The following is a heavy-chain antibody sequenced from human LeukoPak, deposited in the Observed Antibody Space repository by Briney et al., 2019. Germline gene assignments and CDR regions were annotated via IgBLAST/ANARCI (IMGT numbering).Heavy chain of an antibody. J-gene: IGHJ4*02. CDR3: ARQITVVSEFDY. CDR1: GGTFSSYA. V-gene: IGHV1-69*04. CDR2: IIPILGIA. D-gene: IGHD4-23*01. Sequence: EASVKVSCKASGGTFSSYAISWVRQAPGQGLEWMGRIIPILGIANYAQKFQGRVTITADKSTSTAYMELSSLRSEGTAVYYCARQITVVSEFDYWGQGTLVTVSS.